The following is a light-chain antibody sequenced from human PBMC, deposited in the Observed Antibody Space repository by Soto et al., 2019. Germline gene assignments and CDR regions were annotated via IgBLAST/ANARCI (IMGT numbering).Light chain of an antibody. CDR2: AAS. J-gene: IGKJ5*01. CDR3: QQSHSGIT. CDR1: QSVSSY. V-gene: IGKV1-39*01. Sequence: DIQMTQSPSSLSASVGDRISSTCRASQSVSSYLNWYQQKPGKAPRLLIYAASHLQRGVPSTFSGGGSATDFTLTISSLPPEDFATYYCQQSHSGITFGQGTRLENK.